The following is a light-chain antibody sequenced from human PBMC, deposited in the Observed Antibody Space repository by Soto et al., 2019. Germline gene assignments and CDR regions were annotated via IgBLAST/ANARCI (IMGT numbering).Light chain of an antibody. CDR2: GAS. Sequence: EIVLTQSPGTVSVSPGERATLSCRASQTVRNNYLAWYQQKPGQAPRLLIYGASSRATGIPDRFSGSGSGTDFTLTISRLEPEDFAVYYCQQSGTSPPETFGQGTKVDIK. J-gene: IGKJ1*01. V-gene: IGKV3-20*01. CDR1: QTVRNNY. CDR3: QQSGTSPPET.